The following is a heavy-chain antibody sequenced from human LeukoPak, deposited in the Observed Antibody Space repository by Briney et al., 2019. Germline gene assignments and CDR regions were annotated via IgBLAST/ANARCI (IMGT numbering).Heavy chain of an antibody. Sequence: ASVKVSCKASGGTFSSYAISWVRQAPGQGLEWMGRIIPILGTANYAQKLQGRVTMTTDTSTSTAYMELRSLRSDDTAVYYCARDGWVSSWYLAVTGTLASKIDYWGQGTLVTVSS. V-gene: IGHV1-69*04. CDR3: ARDGWVSSWYLAVTGTLASKIDY. CDR2: IIPILGTA. CDR1: GGTFSSYA. J-gene: IGHJ4*02. D-gene: IGHD6-19*01.